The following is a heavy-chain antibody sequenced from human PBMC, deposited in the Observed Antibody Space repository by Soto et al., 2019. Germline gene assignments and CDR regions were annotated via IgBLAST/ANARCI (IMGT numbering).Heavy chain of an antibody. J-gene: IGHJ4*02. V-gene: IGHV3-30*18. Sequence: QVQLVESGGGVVQPGRSLRLSCAASGFTFSSYGMHWVRQAPGKGLEWVAVISHDGSNKYYADSVKGRFTISRDNSKNTMYLQMNSLRAEDTAVYYCANGPNVIYWGQGTLVTVSS. CDR3: ANGPNVIY. CDR2: ISHDGSNK. CDR1: GFTFSSYG.